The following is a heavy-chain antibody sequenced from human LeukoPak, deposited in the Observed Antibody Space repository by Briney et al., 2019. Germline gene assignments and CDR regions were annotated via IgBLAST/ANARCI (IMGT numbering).Heavy chain of an antibody. Sequence: SGGSLRLSCAASGFTFSSYTMSWVRQAPGKGLEWVSAISGSGGSTYYADSVKGRFTISRDNSKNTLYLQMNSLRAEDTAVYYCAKDASSGWFNDAFDIWGQGTTVTVSS. J-gene: IGHJ3*02. CDR3: AKDASSGWFNDAFDI. D-gene: IGHD6-19*01. CDR2: ISGSGGST. V-gene: IGHV3-23*01. CDR1: GFTFSSYT.